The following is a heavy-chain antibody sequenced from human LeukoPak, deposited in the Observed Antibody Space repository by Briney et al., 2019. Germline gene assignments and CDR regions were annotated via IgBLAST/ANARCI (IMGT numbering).Heavy chain of an antibody. CDR2: ITSDGSTT. CDR1: GFTFSNSW. J-gene: IGHJ4*02. CDR3: ARYNERYHAVDY. Sequence: PGGALRLYCAASGFTFSNSWMHWVRQPPGTGLVWVSRITSDGSTTSYADSVKGRFTISRDNAKNTLSLQMNSLRVEDTAVYYCARYNERYHAVDYWGQGTLVTVSS. D-gene: IGHD2-2*01. V-gene: IGHV3-74*01.